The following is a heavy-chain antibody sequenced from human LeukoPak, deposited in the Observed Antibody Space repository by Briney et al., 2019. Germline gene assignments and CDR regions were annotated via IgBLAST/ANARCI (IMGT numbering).Heavy chain of an antibody. Sequence: SVKVSCKASGGTFSSYAISWVRQAPGQGLEWMGGIIPIFGTANYAQKFQGRVTITADKSTSTAYMELSSLRSEDTAVYYCARSQPKEGYSSGWYEDYWGQGTLVTVSS. CDR3: ARSQPKEGYSSGWYEDY. V-gene: IGHV1-69*06. J-gene: IGHJ4*02. CDR1: GGTFSSYA. CDR2: IIPIFGTA. D-gene: IGHD6-19*01.